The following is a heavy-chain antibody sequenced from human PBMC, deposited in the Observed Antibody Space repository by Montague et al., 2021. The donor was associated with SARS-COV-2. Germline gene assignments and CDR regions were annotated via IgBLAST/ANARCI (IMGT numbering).Heavy chain of an antibody. V-gene: IGHV4-39*01. CDR2: MYDSGSN. Sequence: SETLSLTCAVSGGSLGASDYYWVCIRQPPGKELVWIGSMYDSGSNHYNPSLKSRVTVSVDTSNNQFFLKLSSVTAADTAVYYCARGLDDYNWGYWGQGTLVTVSS. J-gene: IGHJ4*02. D-gene: IGHD5-24*01. CDR1: GGSLGASDYY. CDR3: ARGLDDYNWGY.